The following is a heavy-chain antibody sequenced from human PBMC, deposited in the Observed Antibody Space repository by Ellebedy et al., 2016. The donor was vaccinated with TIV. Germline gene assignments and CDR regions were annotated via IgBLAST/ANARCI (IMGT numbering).Heavy chain of an antibody. J-gene: IGHJ6*03. Sequence: SETLSLTCTVSGGSISGYYWSWIRQPPGKGLEWIGEINHSGSTNYNPSLKSRVTISVDTSKNQFSLKLSSVTAADTAVYYCARGVWFGESYMDVWGKGTTVTVSS. CDR3: ARGVWFGESYMDV. V-gene: IGHV4-34*01. CDR1: GGSISGYY. D-gene: IGHD3-10*01. CDR2: INHSGST.